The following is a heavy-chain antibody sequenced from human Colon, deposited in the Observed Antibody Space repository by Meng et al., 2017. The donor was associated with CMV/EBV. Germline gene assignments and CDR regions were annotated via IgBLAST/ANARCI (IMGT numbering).Heavy chain of an antibody. D-gene: IGHD1-1*01. CDR3: AREGQGPTHWLGPLDS. Sequence: GESLKISCAASGFIFSRYDMHWVRQAAGKGLEWVSAIGAGYDTYYSGSVMGRFTISRENAKNSLYLQMDNLRAGDTAVYYCAREGQGPTHWLGPLDSWGQGTLVTVSS. CDR1: GFIFSRYD. V-gene: IGHV3-13*01. J-gene: IGHJ4*02. CDR2: IGAGYDT.